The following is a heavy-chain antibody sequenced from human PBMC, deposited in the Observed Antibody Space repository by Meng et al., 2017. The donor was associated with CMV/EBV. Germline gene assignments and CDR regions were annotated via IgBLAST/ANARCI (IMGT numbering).Heavy chain of an antibody. V-gene: IGHV4-39*07. J-gene: IGHJ5*02. CDR1: GGSIISSSYY. CDR3: ARDRPYYDFWSGYLTISNWFDP. D-gene: IGHD3-3*01. CDR2: IYYSGST. Sequence: QVRLQGLGPILVSPSQTLSLTCTVSGGSIISSSYYWGWIRQPPGKGLEWIGSIYYSGSTYYNPSLKSRVTISVDTSKNQFSLRLSSVTAADTAVYYCARDRPYYDFWSGYLTISNWFDPWGQGTLVTVSS.